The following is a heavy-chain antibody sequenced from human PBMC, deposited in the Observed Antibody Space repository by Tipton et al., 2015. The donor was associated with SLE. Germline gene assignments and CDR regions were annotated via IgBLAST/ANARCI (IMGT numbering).Heavy chain of an antibody. CDR3: ARGRGGEFLDY. D-gene: IGHD3-16*01. V-gene: IGHV3-33*01. CDR1: GFTFSTSA. J-gene: IGHJ4*02. CDR2: IWYDGSNK. Sequence: RSLRLSCAASGFTFSTSAMHWVRQAPGKGLEWVAVIWYDGSNKFYADSVKGRFTISRDNSKNTASLQMNSLRVEDTAVYFCARGRGGEFLDYWGQGTLVTVSS.